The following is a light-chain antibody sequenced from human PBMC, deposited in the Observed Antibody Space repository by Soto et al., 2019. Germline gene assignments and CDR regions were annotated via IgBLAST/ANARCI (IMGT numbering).Light chain of an antibody. J-gene: IGKJ3*01. CDR2: SAS. Sequence: DIQLTQSPSFLSASVGDRVTITCRASQGISSYLAWYQQTPGKAPKLLIYSASTLQSGVPSRFSGSGSGTEFTLTISSLQPEDFATYYCQQLNTYPRFFGPGTKVDIK. CDR3: QQLNTYPRF. V-gene: IGKV1-9*01. CDR1: QGISSY.